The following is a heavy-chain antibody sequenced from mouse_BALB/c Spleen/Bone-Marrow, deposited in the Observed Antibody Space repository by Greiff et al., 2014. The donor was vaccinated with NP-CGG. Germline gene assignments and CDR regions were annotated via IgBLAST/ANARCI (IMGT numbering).Heavy chain of an antibody. Sequence: VQLKESGPELVKPGASMKISCKASGYSFTGYTMNWVKQSHGKSLEWIGLTNPYNGGTSFNQKFKGKATLTVDKSSSTAYMELLSLTSEDSAVYYCARDYYGSSYGFAYWGQGTLVTVSA. CDR3: ARDYYGSSYGFAY. D-gene: IGHD1-1*01. CDR2: TNPYNGGT. J-gene: IGHJ3*01. CDR1: GYSFTGYT. V-gene: IGHV1-18*01.